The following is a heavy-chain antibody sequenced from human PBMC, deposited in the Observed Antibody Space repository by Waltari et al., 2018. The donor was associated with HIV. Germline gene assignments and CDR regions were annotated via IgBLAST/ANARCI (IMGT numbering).Heavy chain of an antibody. CDR3: ARFSTGYSSDW. V-gene: IGHV4-59*08. CDR1: GGSISSYH. J-gene: IGHJ5*01. D-gene: IGHD6-25*01. Sequence: QVQLQESGPGLVKPSETLSLTCTVSGGSISSYHWSWIRQPPGKGLEWIAYLYYSGNTNYNPSLKSRYNPSLKSRITMSVDTSKNQFSLKLTSVTAADTAVYYCARFSTGYSSDW. CDR2: LYYSGNT.